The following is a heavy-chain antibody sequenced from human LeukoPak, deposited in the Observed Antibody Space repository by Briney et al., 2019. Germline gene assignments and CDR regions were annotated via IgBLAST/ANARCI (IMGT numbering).Heavy chain of an antibody. V-gene: IGHV4-34*01. Sequence: SETLSLTCAVYGGSFSGYCWSWIRQPPGKGLEWIGEINHSGSTNYNPSLKSRVTISVDTSKNQFSLKLSSVTAADTAVYYCARRATVGIAAAGRWFDPWGQGTLVTVSS. J-gene: IGHJ5*02. CDR1: GGSFSGYC. CDR2: INHSGST. CDR3: ARRATVGIAAAGRWFDP. D-gene: IGHD6-13*01.